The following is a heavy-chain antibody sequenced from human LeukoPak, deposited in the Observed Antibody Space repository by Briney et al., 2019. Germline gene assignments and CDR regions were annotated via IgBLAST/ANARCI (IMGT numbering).Heavy chain of an antibody. CDR2: INHSGST. D-gene: IGHD2-2*01. V-gene: IGHV4-34*01. CDR1: GGSFSGYY. CDR3: ARVFLQYQLLYFDY. J-gene: IGHJ4*02. Sequence: SETLSLTCAVYGGSFSGYYWSWIRQPPGKGLEWIGEINHSGSTNYNPSLKSRVTISVDTSKNQFSLKLSSVTAADTAVYYCARVFLQYQLLYFDYWGQGTLVTVSS.